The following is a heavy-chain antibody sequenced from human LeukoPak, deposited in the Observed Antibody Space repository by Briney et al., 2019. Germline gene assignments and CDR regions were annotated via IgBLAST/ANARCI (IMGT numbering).Heavy chain of an antibody. J-gene: IGHJ5*02. CDR2: INPSVGST. CDR1: GYTLTRYY. Sequence: ASAKVSSTASGYTLTRYYMRWVRQAPRQGREWVGVINPSVGSTSYAQKFHGRVTMTRDTSTSTVHMELSSLRSEDTAVYYCARVAAAANWFDPWGQGTLVTVSS. V-gene: IGHV1-46*01. D-gene: IGHD6-13*01. CDR3: ARVAAAANWFDP.